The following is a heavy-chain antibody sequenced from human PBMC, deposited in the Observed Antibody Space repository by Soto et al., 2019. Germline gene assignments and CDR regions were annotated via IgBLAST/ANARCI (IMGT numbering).Heavy chain of an antibody. CDR2: IKQDGSEK. CDR3: ASLLGYCSGGSCYFDY. CDR1: GFTFSSYW. J-gene: IGHJ4*02. Sequence: GGSLRLSCAASGFTFSSYWMSWVRQAPGKGLEWVANIKQDGSEKYYADSVKGRFTISRDNAKNSLYLQMNSLRAEDTAVYYCASLLGYCSGGSCYFDYWGQGTLVTVSS. V-gene: IGHV3-7*01. D-gene: IGHD2-15*01.